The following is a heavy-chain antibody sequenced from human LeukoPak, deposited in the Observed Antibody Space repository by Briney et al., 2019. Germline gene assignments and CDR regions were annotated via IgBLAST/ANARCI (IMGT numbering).Heavy chain of an antibody. J-gene: IGHJ6*02. CDR2: INPNSGGT. V-gene: IGHV1-2*02. CDR3: ARKRGYYYGMDV. Sequence: ASVTVSCKASGYTFTGYYMHWVRQAPGQGLEWMGWINPNSGGTNYAQKFQGRVTMTRDTSISTAYMELSRLRSDDTAVYYRARKRGYYYGMDVWGQGTTVTVSS. CDR1: GYTFTGYY.